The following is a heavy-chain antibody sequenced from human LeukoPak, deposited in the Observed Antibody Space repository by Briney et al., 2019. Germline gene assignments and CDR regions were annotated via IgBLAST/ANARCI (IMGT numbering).Heavy chain of an antibody. D-gene: IGHD1-7*01. CDR1: GGTFSSYA. J-gene: IGHJ5*02. CDR2: IIPIFGTV. Sequence: ASVKVSCKASGGTFSSYAISWVRQAPGQGLEWMGGIIPIFGTVNYAQKFQGRVTITTDESTSTAYMELSSLRSEDTAVYYCARDQLELRGNWFDPWGQGTLVTVSS. V-gene: IGHV1-69*05. CDR3: ARDQLELRGNWFDP.